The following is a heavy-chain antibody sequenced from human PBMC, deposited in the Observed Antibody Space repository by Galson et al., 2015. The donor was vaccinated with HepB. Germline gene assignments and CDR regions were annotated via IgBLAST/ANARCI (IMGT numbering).Heavy chain of an antibody. D-gene: IGHD2-2*03. J-gene: IGHJ4*01. CDR2: ISYDGSNK. V-gene: IGHV3-30*03. CDR1: GFTFSSYG. CDR3: ATRNLLDIVVVPAAIFFDY. Sequence: SLRLSCAASGFTFSSYGMHWVRQAPGKGLEWVAVISYDGSNKYYADSVKGRFTISRDNSKNTLYLQMNSLRAEDTAVYYCATRNLLDIVVVPAAIFFDYWG.